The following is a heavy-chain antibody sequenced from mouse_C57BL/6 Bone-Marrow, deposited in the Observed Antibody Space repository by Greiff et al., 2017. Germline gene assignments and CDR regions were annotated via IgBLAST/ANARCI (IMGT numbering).Heavy chain of an antibody. Sequence: VQLVQSGAELVKPGASVKLSCKASGYTFTSYWMHWVKQRPGQGLEWIGMIDPNSGSTNYNEKFKGKATVTVDKSSSTAYMQLSSLTAEDSAVYYSERGGLPWFDYWGQGTLVTVSA. CDR3: ERGGLPWFDY. D-gene: IGHD2-2*01. CDR2: IDPNSGST. J-gene: IGHJ3*01. V-gene: IGHV1-64*01. CDR1: GYTFTSYW.